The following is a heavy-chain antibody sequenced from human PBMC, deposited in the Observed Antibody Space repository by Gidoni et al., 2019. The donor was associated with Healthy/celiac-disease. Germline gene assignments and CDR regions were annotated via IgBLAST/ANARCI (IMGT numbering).Heavy chain of an antibody. Sequence: EVQLVESGGGLVKPGGYLRLSCAASGFTFSSYSMNWVRQAPGKGLEWVSSISSSSSYIYYADSVKGRFTISRDNAKNSLYLQMNSLRAEDTAVYYCARDAIVGATREGFDYWGQGTLVTVSS. V-gene: IGHV3-21*01. CDR2: ISSSSSYI. J-gene: IGHJ4*02. CDR1: GFTFSSYS. D-gene: IGHD1-26*01. CDR3: ARDAIVGATREGFDY.